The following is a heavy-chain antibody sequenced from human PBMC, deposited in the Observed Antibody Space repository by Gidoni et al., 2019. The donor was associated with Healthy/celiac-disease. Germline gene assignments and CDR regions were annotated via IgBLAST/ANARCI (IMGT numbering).Heavy chain of an antibody. CDR1: GFTFSNYA. Sequence: QVQLVESGGGVVQPGRSLRLSCAASGFTFSNYAMHWVRQAPGKGLEWVAVISYDGSNKYYADSVKGRFTISRDNSKNTLYLQMNSLRAEDTAVYYCARAYYYDRAFDIWGQGTMVTVSS. CDR3: ARAYYYDRAFDI. CDR2: ISYDGSNK. J-gene: IGHJ3*02. V-gene: IGHV3-30-3*01. D-gene: IGHD3-22*01.